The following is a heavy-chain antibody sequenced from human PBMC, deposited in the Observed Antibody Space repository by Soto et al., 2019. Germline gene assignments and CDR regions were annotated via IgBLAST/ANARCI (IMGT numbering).Heavy chain of an antibody. CDR2: IYYSGST. CDR3: ARDKMKTTVSYYYYYGMDV. CDR1: GGSISSGGYY. V-gene: IGHV4-31*03. D-gene: IGHD4-17*01. J-gene: IGHJ6*02. Sequence: QVQLQESGPGLVKPSQTLSLTCTVSGGSISSGGYYWSWIRQQPGKGLEWIGYIYYSGSTYYNPSLKSRVTISVDTSKNQFSLKLSSVTAADTSVYYCARDKMKTTVSYYYYYGMDVWGQGTTVTVSS.